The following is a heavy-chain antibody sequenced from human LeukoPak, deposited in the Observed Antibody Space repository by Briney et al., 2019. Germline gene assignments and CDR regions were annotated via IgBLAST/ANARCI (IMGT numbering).Heavy chain of an antibody. D-gene: IGHD2-21*02. V-gene: IGHV3-23*01. CDR1: GFTFSSYA. CDR3: AKDIVVVTLYYLFDY. Sequence: PGGSLRLSCAASGFTFSSYAMSWVRQAPGKGLEWVSAISGSGGSTYYADSVKGRFTISRDNSKNTLYLQMNSLRAEDTAVYYCAKDIVVVTLYYLFDYWDQGTLVTVSS. CDR2: ISGSGGST. J-gene: IGHJ4*02.